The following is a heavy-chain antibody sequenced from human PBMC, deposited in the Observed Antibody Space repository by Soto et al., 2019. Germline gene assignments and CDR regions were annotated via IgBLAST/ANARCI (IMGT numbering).Heavy chain of an antibody. J-gene: IGHJ4*02. V-gene: IGHV1-46*01. Sequence: ASVKVSCKASGYTFTSYYMPWVRQAPGQGLEWMGIINPSGGITSYAQKFQGRVTMTRDTSTSTVYMELSSLRSEDTAVYYCARGINDRVFGVAATWIFDYWCQGTLVTVSS. CDR2: INPSGGIT. D-gene: IGHD2-15*01. CDR1: GYTFTSYY. CDR3: ARGINDRVFGVAATWIFDY.